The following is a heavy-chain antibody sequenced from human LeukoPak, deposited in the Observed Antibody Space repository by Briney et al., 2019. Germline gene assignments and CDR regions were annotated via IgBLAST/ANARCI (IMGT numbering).Heavy chain of an antibody. Sequence: SETLSLTCTVSGGSISSYYWSWIRQPPGEGLEGIGYIYYSWSTNYNPSLKSRVTISVDTSKNQFSLKLSSVAAADTAVYYCARDRIVGATDPDYWGQGTLVTVSS. CDR1: GGSISSYY. CDR3: ARDRIVGATDPDY. D-gene: IGHD1-26*01. CDR2: IYYSWST. J-gene: IGHJ4*02. V-gene: IGHV4-59*12.